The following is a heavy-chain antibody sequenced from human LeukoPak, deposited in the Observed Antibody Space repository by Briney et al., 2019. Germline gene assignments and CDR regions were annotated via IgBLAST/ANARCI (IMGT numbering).Heavy chain of an antibody. CDR1: GFIFNNYG. J-gene: IGHJ5*02. CDR2: ISNDGGGT. CDR3: AKGSSGYFADL. D-gene: IGHD3-22*01. Sequence: GGSLRLSCAASGFIFNNYGLIWVRQAPGKGLEWVSAISNDGGGTQYADFVEGRLIISRDNSKNTLFLQMSSLRAEDTALYYCAKGSSGYFADLWGQGTLVTVSS. V-gene: IGHV3-23*01.